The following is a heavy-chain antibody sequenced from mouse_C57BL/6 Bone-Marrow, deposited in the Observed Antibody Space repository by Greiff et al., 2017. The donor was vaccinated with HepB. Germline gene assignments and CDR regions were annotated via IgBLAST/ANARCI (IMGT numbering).Heavy chain of an antibody. J-gene: IGHJ3*01. CDR3: AKRLGGNYAWFAY. CDR1: GFSLTSYG. D-gene: IGHD2-1*01. CDR2: IWRGGST. V-gene: IGHV2-5*01. Sequence: VMLVESGPGLVQPSQSLSITCTVSGFSLTSYGVHWVRQSPGKGLEWLGVIWRGGSTDYNAAFMSRLSITKDNSKSQVFFKMNSLQADDTAIYYCAKRLGGNYAWFAYWGQGTLVTVSA.